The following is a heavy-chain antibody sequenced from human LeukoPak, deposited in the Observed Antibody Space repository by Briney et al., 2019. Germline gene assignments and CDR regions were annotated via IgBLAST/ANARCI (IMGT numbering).Heavy chain of an antibody. V-gene: IGHV3-7*01. Sequence: PGGSLRLSCAASGFTFSSYWMSWVRQVPGKGLEWVANIKTDGSEKYYLDSVKGRFTISRDNAKNSLYLQMNSLRAEDTAVYYCASTSWELPDYWGQGTLSPSPQ. D-gene: IGHD1-26*01. J-gene: IGHJ4*02. CDR3: ASTSWELPDY. CDR2: IKTDGSEK. CDR1: GFTFSSYW.